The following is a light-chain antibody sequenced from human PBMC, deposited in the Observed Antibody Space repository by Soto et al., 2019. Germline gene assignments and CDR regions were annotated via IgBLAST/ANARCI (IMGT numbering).Light chain of an antibody. CDR2: WSS. CDR1: QSDAYTSNKKTY. Sequence: DIVMTQSPDSLAVSLGERATINCKASQSDAYTSNKKTYVAWYQQKAGQPPKLLLYWSSTRASGVPDRFSGSASGTDFTLTISSLQAEDVAVYYCQQYYSPLWTFGQGTKVQIK. V-gene: IGKV4-1*01. J-gene: IGKJ1*01. CDR3: QQYYSPLWT.